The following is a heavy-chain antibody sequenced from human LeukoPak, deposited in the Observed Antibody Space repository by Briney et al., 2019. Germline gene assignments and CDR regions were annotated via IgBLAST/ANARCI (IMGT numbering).Heavy chain of an antibody. J-gene: IGHJ5*01. CDR1: GFAFSVYA. CDR3: AKPISGGLAVTADWFHP. D-gene: IGHD6-19*01. Sequence: GGSLRLSCSASGFAFSVYAMSWLRQPPGKGLEWVSTINANSGTTSYAASVRGRFTISRDNSKNTPYLQLNTLRADDTATYYCAKPISGGLAVTADWFHPWGQGTLVVVSS. CDR2: INANSGTT. V-gene: IGHV3-23*01.